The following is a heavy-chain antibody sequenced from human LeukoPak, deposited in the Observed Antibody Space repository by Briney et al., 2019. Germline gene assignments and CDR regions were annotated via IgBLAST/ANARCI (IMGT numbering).Heavy chain of an antibody. V-gene: IGHV1-58*01. CDR3: AAGEWLLLSNFDY. J-gene: IGHJ4*02. CDR1: GFTFTSSA. Sequence: SVTVSCTASGFTFTSSAVQWVRQARGQRLEWIGWIVVGSGNTNYAQKFQERVTITRDMSTSTAYMELSSLRSEDTAVYYCAAGEWLLLSNFDYWGQGTLVTVFS. CDR2: IVVGSGNT. D-gene: IGHD3-22*01.